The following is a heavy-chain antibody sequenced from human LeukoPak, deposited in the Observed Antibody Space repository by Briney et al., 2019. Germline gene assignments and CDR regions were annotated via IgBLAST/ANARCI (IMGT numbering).Heavy chain of an antibody. CDR2: IYYTGGT. J-gene: IGHJ5*02. D-gene: IGHD4-11*01. CDR1: GDSFSRYY. CDR3: ARGLDDDYSNYEGKSWFDP. Sequence: PSETLSLTCTVSGDSFSRYYWSWIRQPPGRGLEWIGYIYYTGGTDYNPSLKSRVTISWDTSKNQFSLKLRSVTAADTAVYYCARGLDDDYSNYEGKSWFDPWGQGTLVTVSS. V-gene: IGHV4-59*12.